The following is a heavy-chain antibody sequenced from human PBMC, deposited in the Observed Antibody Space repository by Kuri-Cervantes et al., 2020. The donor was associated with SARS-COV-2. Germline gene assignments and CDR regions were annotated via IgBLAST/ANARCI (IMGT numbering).Heavy chain of an antibody. CDR1: GGSINNYY. CDR2: IYDSANT. CDR3: ARVGVRSYGVLDY. D-gene: IGHD5-18*01. Sequence: ESLKISCTVSGGSINNYYWSWIRQPPGKGLEWIGYIYDSANTNYSTSLRSRVTMSVDTSKNQVSLKLTSVTAADTAVYFCARVGVRSYGVLDYWGQGTLVTVSS. J-gene: IGHJ4*02. V-gene: IGHV4-59*01.